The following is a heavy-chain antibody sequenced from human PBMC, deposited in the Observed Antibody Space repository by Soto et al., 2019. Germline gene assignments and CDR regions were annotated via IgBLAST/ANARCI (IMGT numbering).Heavy chain of an antibody. J-gene: IGHJ4*02. CDR1: GYTFRNYG. Sequence: QVQLVQSGAEVKKPGASVKVSCKASGYTFRNYGFSWVRQAPGQGLEWMGWISVTNGLTNYAQKFQGRVTMTTDTSTSTVSMELRSLRSDDTAVYYCAREDPRTSSEYWGQGTVVTVSS. CDR2: ISVTNGLT. V-gene: IGHV1-18*01. CDR3: AREDPRTSSEY.